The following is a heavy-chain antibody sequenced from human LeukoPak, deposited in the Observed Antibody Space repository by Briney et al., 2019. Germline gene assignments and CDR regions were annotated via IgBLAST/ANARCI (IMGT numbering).Heavy chain of an antibody. CDR2: IYYSGST. J-gene: IGHJ6*03. CDR1: GDSISGDAYY. CDR3: ARENCGGDCYSDYYYYYYMDV. D-gene: IGHD2-21*02. V-gene: IGHV4-39*02. Sequence: SETLSLTCIVSGDSISGDAYYWGWIRQPPGKGLEWIGNIYYSGSTYYNPSLKNRVTISIDTSKNHFSLRLNSVTAADTAVYYCARENCGGDCYSDYYYYYYMDVWGKGTTVTISS.